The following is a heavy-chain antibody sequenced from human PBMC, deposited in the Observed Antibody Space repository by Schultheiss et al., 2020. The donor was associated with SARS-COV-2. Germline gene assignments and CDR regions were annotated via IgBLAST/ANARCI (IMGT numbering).Heavy chain of an antibody. CDR2: ISWNSGSI. J-gene: IGHJ6*02. CDR1: GFTFSSYG. Sequence: SLRLSCAASGFTFSSYGMHWVRQAPGKGLEWVSGISWNSGSIGYADSVKGRFTISRDNAKNSLYLQMNSLRDEDTAVYYCARALWNYGPYGMDVWGQGTTVTVSS. CDR3: ARALWNYGPYGMDV. D-gene: IGHD1-7*01. V-gene: IGHV3-9*01.